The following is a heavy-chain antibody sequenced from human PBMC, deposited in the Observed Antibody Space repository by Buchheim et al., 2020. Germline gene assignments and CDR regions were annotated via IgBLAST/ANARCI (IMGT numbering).Heavy chain of an antibody. CDR3: ARGVLTTVTGFDY. V-gene: IGHV3-11*06. Sequence: QVQLVESGGDLVKPGGSLRLSCAASGFTFSDYYISWIRQAPGKGLEWVSYISSSSSYTNYADSVKGRITIYRDKTKKSLQLQMNSLRAEDTAIYYCARGVLTTVTGFDYWGQGTL. D-gene: IGHD4-17*01. CDR2: ISSSSSYT. J-gene: IGHJ4*02. CDR1: GFTFSDYY.